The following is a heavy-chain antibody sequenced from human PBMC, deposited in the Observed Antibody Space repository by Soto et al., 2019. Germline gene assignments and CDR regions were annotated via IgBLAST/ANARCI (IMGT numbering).Heavy chain of an antibody. V-gene: IGHV4-39*01. CDR1: GGSISSSSYY. Sequence: TSETLSLTCTVSGGSISSSSYYWGWIRQPPGKGLEWIGSIYYSGSTYYNPSLKSRVTISVDTSKNQFSLKLSSVTAADTAVYYCARLGGYCSGGSCSVVPFWFDPWGQGTLVTVSS. J-gene: IGHJ5*02. CDR2: IYYSGST. D-gene: IGHD2-15*01. CDR3: ARLGGYCSGGSCSVVPFWFDP.